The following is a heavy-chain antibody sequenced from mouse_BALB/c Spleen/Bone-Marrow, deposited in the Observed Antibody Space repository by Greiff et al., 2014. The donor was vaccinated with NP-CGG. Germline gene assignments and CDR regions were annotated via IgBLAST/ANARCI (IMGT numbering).Heavy chain of an antibody. CDR1: GYTFTDYN. V-gene: IGHV1-18*01. CDR3: VREDWDGDFDY. CDR2: INPNNGGT. Sequence: VQLKQSGPELVKPGASVKIPCKASGYTFTDYNMDWVKQSHGKSLEWIGDINPNNGGTIYNQKFKDKATLTVDKSSSTAYMELRSLTSEDTAVYYCVREDWDGDFDYWGQGTILTVYS. J-gene: IGHJ2*01. D-gene: IGHD4-1*01.